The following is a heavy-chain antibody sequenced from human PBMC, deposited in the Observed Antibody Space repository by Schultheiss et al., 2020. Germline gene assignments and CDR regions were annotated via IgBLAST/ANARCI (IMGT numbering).Heavy chain of an antibody. D-gene: IGHD6-6*01. V-gene: IGHV4-4*07. J-gene: IGHJ6*02. CDR3: AREYSSSNYYYGMDV. CDR1: GGSTRFYY. Sequence: SQTLSLTCTVSGGSTRFYYWSWIRQPPGKGLEWIGRIYASGSTNYNPSLKSRVTMSVDTSKNQFSLKLNSVTAADTAVYYCAREYSSSNYYYGMDVWGQGTTVTVSS. CDR2: IYASGST.